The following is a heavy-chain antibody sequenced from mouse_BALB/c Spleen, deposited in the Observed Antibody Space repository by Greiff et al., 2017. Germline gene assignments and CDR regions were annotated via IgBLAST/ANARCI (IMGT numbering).Heavy chain of an antibody. D-gene: IGHD1-1*01. CDR1: GYSITSDYA. Sequence: VQLQQSGPGLVKPSQSLSLTCTVTGYSITSDYAWNWIRQFPGNKLEWMGYISYSGSTSYNPSLKSRISITRDTSKNQFFLQLNSVTTEDTATYYCARNYGPYWYFDDWGEGTTVTVSS. V-gene: IGHV3-2*02. J-gene: IGHJ1*01. CDR3: ARNYGPYWYFDD. CDR2: ISYSGST.